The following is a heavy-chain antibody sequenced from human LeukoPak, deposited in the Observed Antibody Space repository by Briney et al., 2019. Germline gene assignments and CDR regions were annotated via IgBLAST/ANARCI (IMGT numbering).Heavy chain of an antibody. V-gene: IGHV3-66*01. CDR1: GFTVGSNH. D-gene: IGHD4-17*01. J-gene: IGHJ4*02. CDR2: IYSGGST. CDR3: ARDMTTVTTGDY. Sequence: GGSLRLSCAASGFTVGSNHMSWVRQAPGKGLEWVSVIYSGGSTYYADSVKGRFTISRDNSKNTLYLQLNSLRAEDTAVYYCARDMTTVTTGDYWGQGTLVTVSS.